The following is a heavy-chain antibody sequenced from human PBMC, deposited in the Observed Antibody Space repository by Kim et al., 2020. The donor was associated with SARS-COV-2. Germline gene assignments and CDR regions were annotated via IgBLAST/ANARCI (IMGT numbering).Heavy chain of an antibody. D-gene: IGHD1-26*01. CDR1: GFIFTTYS. V-gene: IGHV3-21*04. J-gene: IGHJ6*02. Sequence: GGSLRLSCAASGFIFTTYSINWVRQAPGKGLEWVSSISPTGTYKFYADSMKGRFTISRDNAKNSLYLQMNNLGGEDTAVYYCARHLSSGRDYYYAMDVWGQGTAVTVSS. CDR3: ARHLSSGRDYYYAMDV. CDR2: ISPTGTYK.